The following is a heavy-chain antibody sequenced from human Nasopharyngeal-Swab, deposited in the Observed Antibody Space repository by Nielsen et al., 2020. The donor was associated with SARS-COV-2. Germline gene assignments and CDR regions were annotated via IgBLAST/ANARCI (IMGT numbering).Heavy chain of an antibody. J-gene: IGHJ4*02. Sequence: GGSLRLSCEASGFTFSNAWMSWVRQAPGKGLEWVGRIKSKTDGGTTDYAAPVKGRFTISRDGSKNTLYLQMNSLKTEDTAVYYCTTDFMGLLSEGFDYWGQGTLVTVSS. CDR3: TTDFMGLLSEGFDY. CDR1: GFTFSNAW. V-gene: IGHV3-15*01. CDR2: IKSKTDGGTT. D-gene: IGHD4/OR15-4a*01.